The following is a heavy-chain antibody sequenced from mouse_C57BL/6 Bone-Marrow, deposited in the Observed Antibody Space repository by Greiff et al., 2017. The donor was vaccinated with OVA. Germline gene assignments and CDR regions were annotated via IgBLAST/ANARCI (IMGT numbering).Heavy chain of an antibody. CDR2: IWRGGST. CDR1: GFSLTSYG. Sequence: QVQLQQSGPGLVQPSQSLSITCTVSGFSLTSYGVHWVRQSPGKGLEWLGVIWRGGSTDYNAAFMSRLSITKNNSKSHVFFKMNSLQADDTAIYDCAKRRSSYWYFDVWGTGTTVTVSS. V-gene: IGHV2-5*01. D-gene: IGHD1-1*01. CDR3: AKRRSSYWYFDV. J-gene: IGHJ1*03.